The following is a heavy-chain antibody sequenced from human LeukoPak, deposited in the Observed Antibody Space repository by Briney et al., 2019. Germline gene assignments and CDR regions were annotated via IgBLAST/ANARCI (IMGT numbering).Heavy chain of an antibody. D-gene: IGHD6-19*01. Sequence: ASETLSLTCTVSGGSISSYHWSWIRQPAGKGLEWIGRIYTSGSTNYNPSLKSRVTMSVDASKNQFSLKLSSVTAADTAVYYCAREYSSGWYLYFDYWGQGTLVTVSS. CDR3: AREYSSGWYLYFDY. CDR1: GGSISSYH. V-gene: IGHV4-4*07. CDR2: IYTSGST. J-gene: IGHJ4*02.